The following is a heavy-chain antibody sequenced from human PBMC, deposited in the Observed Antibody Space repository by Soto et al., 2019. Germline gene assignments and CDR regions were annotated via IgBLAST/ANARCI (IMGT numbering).Heavy chain of an antibody. Sequence: PGGSLRLSCAASGFTFSSYGTHWVRQAPGKGLEWVAVISYDGSNKYYADSVKGRFTISRDNSKNTLYLQMNSLRAEDTAVYYCAKDHHYDSSGYYHRTPNYYFDYWGQGTRVTVSS. V-gene: IGHV3-30*18. CDR1: GFTFSSYG. CDR2: ISYDGSNK. D-gene: IGHD3-22*01. CDR3: AKDHHYDSSGYYHRTPNYYFDY. J-gene: IGHJ4*02.